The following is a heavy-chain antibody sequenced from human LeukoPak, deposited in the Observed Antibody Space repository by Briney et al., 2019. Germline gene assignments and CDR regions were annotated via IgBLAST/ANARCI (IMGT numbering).Heavy chain of an antibody. CDR2: INHSGST. J-gene: IGHJ4*02. CDR3: ARGDDSSGYYPLALRY. CDR1: GGSFSGYY. D-gene: IGHD3-22*01. V-gene: IGHV4-34*01. Sequence: PSETLSLTCAVYGGSFSGYYWSWIRQPPGKGLEWIGEINHSGSTNYNPSLKSRVTISVDTSKNQFSLKLSSVTAADTAVYYCARGDDSSGYYPLALRYWGQGTLVTVSS.